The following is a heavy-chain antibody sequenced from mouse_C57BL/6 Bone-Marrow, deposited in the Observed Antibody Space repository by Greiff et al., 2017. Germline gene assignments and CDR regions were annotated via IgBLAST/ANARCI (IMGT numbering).Heavy chain of an antibody. Sequence: VQLQQSGAELVRPGASVKLSCTASGFNIKDDYMHWVKQRPEQGLEWLGWLDPENGDTEFASKFQGKATITADTSSNTAYLQLSSLTSEDTAVYYCTGSQAWFAYWGQGTLVTVSA. CDR3: TGSQAWFAY. CDR2: LDPENGDT. D-gene: IGHD1-1*01. V-gene: IGHV14-4*01. J-gene: IGHJ3*01. CDR1: GFNIKDDY.